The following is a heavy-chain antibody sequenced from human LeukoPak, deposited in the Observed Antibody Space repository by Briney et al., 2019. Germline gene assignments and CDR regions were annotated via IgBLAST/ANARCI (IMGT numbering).Heavy chain of an antibody. V-gene: IGHV4-59*08. CDR1: GGSISSYY. CDR3: ARLSIAAAGFSFDP. J-gene: IGHJ5*02. CDR2: IYYSGST. D-gene: IGHD6-13*01. Sequence: SETLSLTCTVSGGSISSYYWSWIRQPPGKGLEWIGYIYYSGSTNYNPSLKSRVTISVDTSKNQFSLKLSSVTAADTAVYYCARLSIAAAGFSFDPWGQGTLVTVSS.